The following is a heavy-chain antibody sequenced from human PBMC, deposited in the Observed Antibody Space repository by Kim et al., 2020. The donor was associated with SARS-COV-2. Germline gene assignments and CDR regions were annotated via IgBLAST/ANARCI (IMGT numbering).Heavy chain of an antibody. J-gene: IGHJ4*02. CDR3: AKDPFYDFWSGYYFDY. Sequence: SGQGRFTISRDHSNNTVYLQMSSLRAEDTAVYFCAKDPFYDFWSGYYFDYWGQGTLVTVSS. V-gene: IGHV3-23*01. D-gene: IGHD3-3*01.